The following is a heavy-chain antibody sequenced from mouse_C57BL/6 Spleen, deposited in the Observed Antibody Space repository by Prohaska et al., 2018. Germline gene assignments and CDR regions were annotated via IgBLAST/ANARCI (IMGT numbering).Heavy chain of an antibody. CDR2: INPNNGGT. D-gene: IGHD1-1*01. CDR3: ARGDYYGSSYYYYAMDY. V-gene: IGHV1-22*01. J-gene: IGHJ4*01. Sequence: HGKSLEWIGYINPNNGGTSYNQKFKGKATSTVNKSSSTAYMELRSLTSEDSAVYYCARGDYYGSSYYYYAMDYWGQGTSVTVSS.